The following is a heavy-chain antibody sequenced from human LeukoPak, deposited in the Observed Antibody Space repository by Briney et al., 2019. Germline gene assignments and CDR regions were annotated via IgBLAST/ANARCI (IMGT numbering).Heavy chain of an antibody. J-gene: IGHJ4*02. CDR2: ISYDGNNK. CDR1: GFTFSNYG. CDR3: AKREARSFEY. D-gene: IGHD5-24*01. Sequence: PGRSLRLSCAASGFTFSNYGMHWVRQAPGKGLEWVALISYDGNNKYYSDSMKGRFTISRDNSKNTLYLQMNSLRAEETAVYYCAKREARSFEYWGQGTLVTVSS. V-gene: IGHV3-30*18.